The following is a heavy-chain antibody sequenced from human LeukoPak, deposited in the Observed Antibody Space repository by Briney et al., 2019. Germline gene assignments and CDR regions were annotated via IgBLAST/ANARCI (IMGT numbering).Heavy chain of an antibody. CDR1: GGSIRSYY. CDR2: GYHSGGT. Sequence: SETLSLTCTVSGGSIRSYYWTWIRQSPGKGLEWIGYGYHSGGTSYNPSLRSRVIIAVDTSKNQFSLRLTSVTAADTAIYYCARSAYDWDPRYYMDVWGKGTTVTVSS. CDR3: ARSAYDWDPRYYMDV. J-gene: IGHJ6*03. D-gene: IGHD3-9*01. V-gene: IGHV4-59*01.